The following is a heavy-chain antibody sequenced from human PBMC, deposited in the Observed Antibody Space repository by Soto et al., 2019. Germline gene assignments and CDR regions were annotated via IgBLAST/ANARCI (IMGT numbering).Heavy chain of an antibody. D-gene: IGHD3-16*01. J-gene: IGHJ4*02. CDR3: ARGGTPIDC. Sequence: ASVKVSCKASGYTFTNFGISCVRQAPEQGLEGMGWIRASNGNTNYAQTFQGRVTMTTDTSTSTAYMEVRGVRFDETAVYYCARGGTPIDCWAQGTLVTVCS. CDR1: GYTFTNFG. V-gene: IGHV1-18*01. CDR2: IRASNGNT.